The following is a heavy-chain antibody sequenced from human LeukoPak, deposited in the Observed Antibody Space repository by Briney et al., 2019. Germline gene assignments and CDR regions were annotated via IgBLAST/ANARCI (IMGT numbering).Heavy chain of an antibody. CDR2: INPSGGST. D-gene: IGHD3-10*02. CDR1: GYTFTSYY. V-gene: IGHV1-46*01. Sequence: ASVKVSCKASGYTFTSYYMHWVRQAPGQGLEWMGIINPSGGSTSYAHKFQGRVTMTRDTSTSTVYMELSSLRSEDTAVYYCARVRDSLDVRGVIIKGAFDIWGQGTMVTVSS. CDR3: ARVRDSLDVRGVIIKGAFDI. J-gene: IGHJ3*02.